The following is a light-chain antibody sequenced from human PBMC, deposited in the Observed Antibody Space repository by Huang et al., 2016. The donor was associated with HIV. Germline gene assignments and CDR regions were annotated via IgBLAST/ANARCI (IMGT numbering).Light chain of an antibody. V-gene: IGKV1-33*01. CDR2: AAS. CDR1: QDILHY. Sequence: DIQMTQSPSSLSASVGDRVTITCQTSQDILHYLNWYQQKPGKAPKLRIYAASDLETGVPSRFSGGGSGTHFTFTIGSLQPEDFATYYCQQYDSLPLTFGGGTKVEIK. CDR3: QQYDSLPLT. J-gene: IGKJ4*01.